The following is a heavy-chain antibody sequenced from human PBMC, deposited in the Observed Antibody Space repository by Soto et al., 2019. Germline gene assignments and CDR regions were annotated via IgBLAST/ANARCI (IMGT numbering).Heavy chain of an antibody. D-gene: IGHD1-26*01. CDR2: ISYDGSNK. Sequence: QVQLVESGGGVVQPGRSLRLSCAASGFTFSSYGMHWVRLAPGKGLEWVAVISYDGSNKYYADSVKGRFTISRDNSKNTLYLQMNSLRAEDTNVYYCARGAVGAYFDYWGQGTLVTVSS. J-gene: IGHJ4*02. V-gene: IGHV3-30*19. CDR1: GFTFSSYG. CDR3: ARGAVGAYFDY.